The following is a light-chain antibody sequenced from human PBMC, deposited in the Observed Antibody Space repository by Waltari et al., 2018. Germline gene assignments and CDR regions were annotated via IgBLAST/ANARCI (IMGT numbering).Light chain of an antibody. Sequence: ENVLAQSPVTLSLSPGERATLSCRASQSLDTNYLAWYRQKPGQAHRLLIYDAYNRATGIPDRFSGSGSGTDFTLTISGVEPEDFAVYYCQHFGTSPPYTFGQGTKLEI. V-gene: IGKV3-20*01. CDR1: QSLDTNY. CDR2: DAY. CDR3: QHFGTSPPYT. J-gene: IGKJ2*01.